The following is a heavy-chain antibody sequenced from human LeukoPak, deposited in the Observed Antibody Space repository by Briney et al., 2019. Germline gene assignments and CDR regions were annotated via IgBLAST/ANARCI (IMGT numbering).Heavy chain of an antibody. D-gene: IGHD6-6*01. CDR1: GFTFSSYW. CDR2: INQDGSEK. CDR3: ARIAARRLDY. V-gene: IGHV3-7*05. Sequence: GGSLRLSCAASGFTFSSYWMTWVRQAPGKGLEWVANINQDGSEKYYVDSVKGRFTISRDNAKNSLYLQVNSLRAKDTAVYYCARIAARRLDYWGQGTLVTVSS. J-gene: IGHJ4*02.